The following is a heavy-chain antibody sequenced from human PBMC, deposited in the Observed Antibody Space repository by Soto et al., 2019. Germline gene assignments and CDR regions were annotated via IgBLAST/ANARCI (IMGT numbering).Heavy chain of an antibody. D-gene: IGHD3-10*01. Sequence: AASVKVSCKASGGTFSSYAISWVRQAPGQGLEWMGGIIPIFGTANYAQKFQGRVTITADKSTSTAYMELSSLRSEDTAVYYCARDSPYYYGSGSSSWGQGTLVTVSS. CDR1: GGTFSSYA. J-gene: IGHJ4*02. CDR3: ARDSPYYYGSGSSS. CDR2: IIPIFGTA. V-gene: IGHV1-69*06.